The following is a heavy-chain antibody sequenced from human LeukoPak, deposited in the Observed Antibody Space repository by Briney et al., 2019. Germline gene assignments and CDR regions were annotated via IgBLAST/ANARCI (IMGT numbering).Heavy chain of an antibody. CDR2: ISDSGGGT. J-gene: IGHJ5*01. CDR1: GFTFSSYA. Sequence: GGSLGLSCAASGFTFSSYAMTWVRQAPGKGLEWVSGISDSGGGTYYADSAKGRFTISRDNSKNTVHLQMNSLRAEDTALYYCAKGYNSGWFESWGQGALVTVSS. CDR3: AKGYNSGWFES. V-gene: IGHV3-23*01. D-gene: IGHD6-19*01.